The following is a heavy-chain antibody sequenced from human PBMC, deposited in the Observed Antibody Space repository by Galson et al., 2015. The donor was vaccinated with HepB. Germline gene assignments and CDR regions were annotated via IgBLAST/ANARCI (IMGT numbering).Heavy chain of an antibody. D-gene: IGHD2-15*01. CDR2: ISSSSSTI. CDR1: GFTFSSYS. Sequence: SLRLSCAASGFTFSSYSMNWVRQAPGKGLEWVPYISSSSSTIYYADSVKGRFTISRDNAKNSLYLQMNSLRDEDTAVYYCARDFGSGLFPYYFDYWGQGTLVTVSS. CDR3: ARDFGSGLFPYYFDY. J-gene: IGHJ4*02. V-gene: IGHV3-48*02.